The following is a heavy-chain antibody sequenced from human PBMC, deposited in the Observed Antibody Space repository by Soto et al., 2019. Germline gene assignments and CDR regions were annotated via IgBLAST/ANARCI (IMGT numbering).Heavy chain of an antibody. V-gene: IGHV1-69*13. CDR1: GGTFSSYA. D-gene: IGHD5-12*01. CDR3: ARDRGYDRTLDY. Sequence: GXSVKVSCKAAGGTFSSYAISWERQAPGQGLEWMGGIIPIFGTANYAQKFQGRVTITADESTSTAYMELSSLRSEDTAVYYCARDRGYDRTLDYWGQGTLVTVYS. CDR2: IIPIFGTA. J-gene: IGHJ4*02.